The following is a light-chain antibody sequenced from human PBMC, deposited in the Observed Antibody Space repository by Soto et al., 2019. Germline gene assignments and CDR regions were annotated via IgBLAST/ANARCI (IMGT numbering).Light chain of an antibody. CDR1: QSVSSN. V-gene: IGKV3-15*01. CDR2: GAS. J-gene: IGKJ5*01. Sequence: EIVMTQSPATLSVSPGERATLSCRASQSVSSNLAWYQQKPGQAPSLLIYGASTRATGTPARFSGSGSGTEFTLTISSLQSEDFAVYYCQQYNGWPITFGQGTRLEIK. CDR3: QQYNGWPIT.